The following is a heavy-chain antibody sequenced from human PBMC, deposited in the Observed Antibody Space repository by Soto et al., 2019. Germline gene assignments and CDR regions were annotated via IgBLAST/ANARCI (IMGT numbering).Heavy chain of an antibody. V-gene: IGHV3-64D*06. CDR1: GFTFSIYA. J-gene: IGHJ4*02. Sequence: PGGSLRLSCSASGFTFSIYAMHWVRQAPGKGLVYVSSISTNGGSTDYVDSVKVRFTFSRDYSKNTVYLQMSSLRVEDTAMYYCVKGEYYYDSSGYYPFDYWGQGTLVTVSS. D-gene: IGHD3-22*01. CDR3: VKGEYYYDSSGYYPFDY. CDR2: ISTNGGST.